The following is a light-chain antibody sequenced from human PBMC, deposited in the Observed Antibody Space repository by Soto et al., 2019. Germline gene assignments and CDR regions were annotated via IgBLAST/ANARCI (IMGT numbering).Light chain of an antibody. J-gene: IGKJ1*01. CDR3: QHYVSSPWT. CDR2: GAS. CDR1: QSVSSNY. V-gene: IGKV3-20*01. Sequence: EIVLTQSPGTPSLSPGERATLSCRASQSVSSNYLAWYQQKPGQAPRLLIYGASSRATGIPDRFSGSGSGTDFTLTISRLEPEDFAVYYCQHYVSSPWTFGQGTKVEIK.